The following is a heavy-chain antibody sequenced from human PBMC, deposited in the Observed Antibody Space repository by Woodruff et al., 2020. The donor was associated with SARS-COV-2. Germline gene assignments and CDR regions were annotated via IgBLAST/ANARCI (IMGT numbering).Heavy chain of an antibody. Sequence: EWIGEINHSGSTNYNPSLKSRVTLSVDTSKNQFSLKLSSVTAADTAVYYCARGRSSSSWDYYYYYYMEVWGKGTTVTVSS. CDR2: INHSGST. D-gene: IGHD6-13*01. J-gene: IGHJ6*03. CDR3: ARGRSSSSWDYYYYYYMEV. V-gene: IGHV4-34*01.